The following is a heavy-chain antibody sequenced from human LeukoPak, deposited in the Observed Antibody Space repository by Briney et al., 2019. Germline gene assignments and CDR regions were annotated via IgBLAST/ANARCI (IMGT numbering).Heavy chain of an antibody. V-gene: IGHV3-23*01. Sequence: GGSLRLSCAASGFTFSSYAMSWVRQAPGKGLEWVSAISGSGGSTYYADSVKGRFTISRDNSKNTLYLQMNSLRAEDTAVYYCATQGVVTVYYFDYWGQETLVTVSS. CDR1: GFTFSSYA. J-gene: IGHJ4*02. CDR2: ISGSGGST. CDR3: ATQGVVTVYYFDY. D-gene: IGHD2-21*02.